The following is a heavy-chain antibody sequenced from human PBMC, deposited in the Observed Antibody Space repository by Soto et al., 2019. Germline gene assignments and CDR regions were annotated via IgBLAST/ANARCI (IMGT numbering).Heavy chain of an antibody. J-gene: IGHJ5*02. V-gene: IGHV2-5*02. D-gene: IGHD4-17*01. CDR1: GFLLSTSGVG. Sequence: QITLKESGPTLVKPTQTLTLTCTFSGFLLSTSGVGVGWIRQPPGKALEWLALIYWDDDKRYSPSLKSRLTITKDTSKNQVVLTMTNMDPVDTATYYCALYGDLENWFDPWGQGTLVTVSS. CDR3: ALYGDLENWFDP. CDR2: IYWDDDK.